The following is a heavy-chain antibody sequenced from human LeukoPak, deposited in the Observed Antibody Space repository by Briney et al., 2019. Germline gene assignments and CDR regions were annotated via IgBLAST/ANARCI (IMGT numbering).Heavy chain of an antibody. V-gene: IGHV3-23*01. CDR1: GFTFSRHA. CDR3: AKGAIVGSTLEAFDI. Sequence: PGGSLRLSCVASGFTFSRHATSWVRRAPGKGLDWVSGISGSGGSTYYADSVKGRFTISRDNSKNTLYLQMNSLRAGDTAVYYCAKGAIVGSTLEAFDIWGQGTMVTVSS. CDR2: ISGSGGST. J-gene: IGHJ3*02. D-gene: IGHD1-26*01.